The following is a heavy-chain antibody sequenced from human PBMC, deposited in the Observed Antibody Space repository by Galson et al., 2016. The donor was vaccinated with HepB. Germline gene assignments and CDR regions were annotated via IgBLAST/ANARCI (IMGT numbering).Heavy chain of an antibody. CDR1: GYTFTTYG. Sequence: QSGAEVKKPGASVKVPCKASGYTFTTYGITWVRQAPGQGLEWMGWISAYNGNTNYAQKLQGRVTMTTDTSTSTAYMELRSLRSDDTAVYYCARGVPVAVWYYVDYWGQGTLVTVSS. D-gene: IGHD6-19*01. V-gene: IGHV1-18*01. CDR3: ARGVPVAVWYYVDY. J-gene: IGHJ4*02. CDR2: ISAYNGNT.